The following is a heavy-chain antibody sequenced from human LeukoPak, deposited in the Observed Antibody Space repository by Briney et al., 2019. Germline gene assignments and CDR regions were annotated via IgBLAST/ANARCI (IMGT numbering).Heavy chain of an antibody. CDR3: AILRY. CDR2: ISDSSTYI. V-gene: IGHV3-21*01. CDR1: GFTFSSYS. Sequence: PAGSLTLSCAAYGFTFSSYSMSWVRQPPGKGLEWVSYISDSSTYIYYADSVNGQFTISRDNAKNSLYLQMNSLRAEDTAVYYCAILRYWGQGTLVTVSS. D-gene: IGHD3-16*01. J-gene: IGHJ4*02.